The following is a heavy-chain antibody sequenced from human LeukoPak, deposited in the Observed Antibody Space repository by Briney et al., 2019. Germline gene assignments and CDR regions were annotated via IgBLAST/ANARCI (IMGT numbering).Heavy chain of an antibody. Sequence: PSETLSLTCTVSGGSISSYYWSWIRQPAGKGLEWIGRIYGSGTITYNPSLKSRVTMSVDTAKNQVSLRLRSVTAADTAVYYCARDYGSGSYTYYYYYYMDVWGKGTTVTISS. D-gene: IGHD3-10*01. J-gene: IGHJ6*03. CDR3: ARDYGSGSYTYYYYYYMDV. CDR1: GGSISSYY. CDR2: IYGSGTI. V-gene: IGHV4-4*07.